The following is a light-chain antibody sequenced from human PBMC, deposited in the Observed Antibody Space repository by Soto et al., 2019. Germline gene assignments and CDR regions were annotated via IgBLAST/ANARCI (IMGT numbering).Light chain of an antibody. Sequence: EIVLTQSPGTLSLSPGERATLYCRASQSIRDNYLAWYQQRPGQSPRLLISGASNRATGIPDRFSGSGSATDFTLTISRLEPEDFAVYYCQQYGGSPITFGQGTRLEIK. CDR2: GAS. CDR3: QQYGGSPIT. CDR1: QSIRDNY. V-gene: IGKV3-20*01. J-gene: IGKJ5*01.